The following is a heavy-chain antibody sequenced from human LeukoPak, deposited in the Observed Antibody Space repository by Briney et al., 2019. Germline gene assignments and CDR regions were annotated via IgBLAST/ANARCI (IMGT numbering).Heavy chain of an antibody. V-gene: IGHV3-30*18. CDR1: GFTFSSYG. CDR3: AKAISLIAAAGPQGGY. D-gene: IGHD6-13*01. CDR2: ISYDGSNK. J-gene: IGHJ4*02. Sequence: GGSLRLSCAASGFTFSSYGMHWVRQAPGKGLEWVAVISYDGSNKYYADSVKGRFTISRDNSKNTLYLQMNSLRAKDTAVYYCAKAISLIAAAGPQGGYWGQGTLVTVSS.